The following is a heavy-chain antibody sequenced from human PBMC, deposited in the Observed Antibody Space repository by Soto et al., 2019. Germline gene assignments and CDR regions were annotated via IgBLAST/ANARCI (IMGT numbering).Heavy chain of an antibody. Sequence: QVQLVQSGAEVKKPGSSVKVSCKASGGTFSSYAISWLRQSPGQGLEWMGGIIPIFGTATYAQKFQGRVTLTAYESTSTAYMELSSLRSEDTAVYYCARVGIPPHPNWFDPWGQGTMVTVSS. J-gene: IGHJ5*02. D-gene: IGHD7-27*01. CDR3: ARVGIPPHPNWFDP. CDR2: IIPIFGTA. CDR1: GGTFSSYA. V-gene: IGHV1-69*01.